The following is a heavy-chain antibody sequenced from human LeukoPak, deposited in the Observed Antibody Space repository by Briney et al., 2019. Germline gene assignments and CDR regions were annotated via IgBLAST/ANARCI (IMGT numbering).Heavy chain of an antibody. CDR1: GFTFSSYA. D-gene: IGHD6-19*01. CDR2: ISGSGGST. Sequence: GGSLRLSCAASGFTFSSYAMSWVRRAPGKGLEWVSAISGSGGSTYYADSVKGRFTISRDNSKNTLYLQMNSLRAEDTAVYYCAKDRTDSRKWLGLGAFDIWGHGRMVTVSS. J-gene: IGHJ3*02. CDR3: AKDRTDSRKWLGLGAFDI. V-gene: IGHV3-23*01.